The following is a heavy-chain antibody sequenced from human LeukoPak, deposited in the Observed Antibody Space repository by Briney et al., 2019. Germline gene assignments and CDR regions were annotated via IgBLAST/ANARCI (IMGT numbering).Heavy chain of an antibody. CDR2: IWYDGKNK. J-gene: IGHJ4*02. V-gene: IGHV3-33*01. Sequence: PGRSLRLSCAASGFNFTGYGVHWVRQVPGKGLDWVAVIWYDGKNKHYADSVKGRFTISRDTSKNTVYLQMNSLRAEDTAVYYCTRVSESGSSDYWGQGTLVTVSS. CDR1: GFNFTGYG. D-gene: IGHD2-15*01. CDR3: TRVSESGSSDY.